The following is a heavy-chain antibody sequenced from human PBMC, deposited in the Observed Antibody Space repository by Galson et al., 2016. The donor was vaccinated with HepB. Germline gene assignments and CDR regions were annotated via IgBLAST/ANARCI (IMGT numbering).Heavy chain of an antibody. J-gene: IGHJ4*02. V-gene: IGHV5-51*01. CDR3: ARRGKDGYNYDH. Sequence: QSGAEVKKPGESLKISCRGSGYSFTTYWIGWVRQMPGKGLEWMGIIYPADSDTTYSPSFQGQVSISVDKSISTAYLQWSSLKASDTAIYYCARRGKDGYNYDHWGQGTLVTVSS. D-gene: IGHD5-24*01. CDR2: IYPADSDT. CDR1: GYSFTTYW.